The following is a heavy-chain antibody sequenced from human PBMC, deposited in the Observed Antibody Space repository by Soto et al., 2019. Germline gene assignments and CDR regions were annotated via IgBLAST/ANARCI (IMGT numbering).Heavy chain of an antibody. CDR1: GFTFSSYW. V-gene: IGHV3-74*01. CDR3: ARDGYCSGGSCYFHYYYGMDV. J-gene: IGHJ6*02. CDR2: INSDGSST. D-gene: IGHD2-15*01. Sequence: EVQLLESGGGLVQPGGSLRLSCAASGFTFSSYWMHWVRQAPGKGLVWVSRINSDGSSTSYADSVKGRFTISRDNAKNTLYLQMNSLRAEDTAVYYCARDGYCSGGSCYFHYYYGMDVWGQGTTVTVSS.